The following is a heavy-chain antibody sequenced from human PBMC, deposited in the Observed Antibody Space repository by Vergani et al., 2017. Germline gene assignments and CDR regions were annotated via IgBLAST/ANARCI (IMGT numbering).Heavy chain of an antibody. CDR3: VRYDADYDAGGFDY. Sequence: QVQLQQWGAGLLKPSETLSLTCAVYGGSFSGYFWNWIRQPPGKGLEWVGEINQNGRTNYNPSLSSRVTISVDTSKSQFSLKLDSVTAADTAIYYCVRYDADYDAGGFDYWGQGGLVTVSS. D-gene: IGHD4-17*01. V-gene: IGHV4-34*01. CDR2: INQNGRT. J-gene: IGHJ4*02. CDR1: GGSFSGYF.